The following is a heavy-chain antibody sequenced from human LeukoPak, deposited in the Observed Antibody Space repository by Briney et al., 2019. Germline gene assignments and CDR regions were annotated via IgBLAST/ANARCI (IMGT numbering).Heavy chain of an antibody. V-gene: IGHV1-69*05. D-gene: IGHD3-9*01. CDR1: GGTFSSYA. Sequence: PVKVSCKASGGTFSSYAISWVRQAPGQGLEWMGGIIPIFGTANYAQKFQGRVTITTDESTSTAYMELSSLRSEDTAVYYCVWGDYDILTGYLDYWGQGTLVTVSS. CDR2: IIPIFGTA. CDR3: VWGDYDILTGYLDY. J-gene: IGHJ4*02.